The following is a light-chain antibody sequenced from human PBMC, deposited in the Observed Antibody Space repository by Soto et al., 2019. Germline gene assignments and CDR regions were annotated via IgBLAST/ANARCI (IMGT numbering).Light chain of an antibody. V-gene: IGKV3-15*01. CDR3: QQYDKWPLT. CDR1: QSVSSK. CDR2: GAS. J-gene: IGKJ4*01. Sequence: EIVMTQSPATLSVSPGERATLSCRASQSVSSKLAWYQQKVGQAPRLLIYGASTRAAGIPARFSGSGSGTEFTLTISSLQSEDVEVYDCQQYDKWPLTFGGGAKVEIK.